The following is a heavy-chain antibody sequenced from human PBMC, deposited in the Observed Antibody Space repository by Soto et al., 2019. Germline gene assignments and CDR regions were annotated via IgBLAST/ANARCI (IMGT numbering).Heavy chain of an antibody. J-gene: IGHJ4*02. V-gene: IGHV4-59*01. CDR1: GGSISTYY. D-gene: IGHD3-22*01. CDR3: ARQRPYYYGSSGSYYFDY. CDR2: IYYSGST. Sequence: SETLSLTCTVSGGSISTYYWTWIRQPPGKGLEWIGYIYYSGSTNYTPSLKRRVIISVDTSKNQFSLKLSSVTAADTAVYYCARQRPYYYGSSGSYYFDYWGQGALVTVSS.